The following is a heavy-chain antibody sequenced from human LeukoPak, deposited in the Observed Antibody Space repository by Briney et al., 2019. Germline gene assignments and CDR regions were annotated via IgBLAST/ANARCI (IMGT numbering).Heavy chain of an antibody. Sequence: KAGGSLRLSCAASGFTFSSYAMSWVRQAPGKGLEWVSSISSSSSYIYYADSVKGRFTISRDNAKNSLYLQMNSLRAEDTAVYYCARGEGSSSWYFRWFDPWGQGTLVTVSS. D-gene: IGHD6-13*01. CDR2: ISSSSSYI. V-gene: IGHV3-21*01. CDR1: GFTFSSYA. CDR3: ARGEGSSSWYFRWFDP. J-gene: IGHJ5*02.